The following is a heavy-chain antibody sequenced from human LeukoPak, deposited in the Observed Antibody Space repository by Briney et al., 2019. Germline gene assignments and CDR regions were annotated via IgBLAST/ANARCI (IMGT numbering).Heavy chain of an antibody. D-gene: IGHD5-24*01. V-gene: IGHV3-30*02. CDR1: GFTFSSYG. Sequence: GGSLRLSCAASGFTFSSYGMHWVRQAPGKGLEWVAFIRYDGSNKYYADSVKGRFTISRDNSKNTLYLQMNSLRAEDTAVYYCARDLSRDGYNSYYMDVWGKGTTVTVSS. CDR2: IRYDGSNK. J-gene: IGHJ6*03. CDR3: ARDLSRDGYNSYYMDV.